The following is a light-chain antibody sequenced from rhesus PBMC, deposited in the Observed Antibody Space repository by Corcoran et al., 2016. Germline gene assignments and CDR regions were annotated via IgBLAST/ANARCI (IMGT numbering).Light chain of an antibody. CDR1: ENVNNY. J-gene: IGKJ4*01. CDR2: KAS. Sequence: DIQMTQSPSSLSASVGDRVTITCRTSENVNNYLNWYQQKPGKAPKLLIYKASTLQSGVPSRFSGRGSGRDYNFTISSLQSEDVATYYCQQNYGTPLTFGGGTKAETK. V-gene: IGKV1-74*01. CDR3: QQNYGTPLT.